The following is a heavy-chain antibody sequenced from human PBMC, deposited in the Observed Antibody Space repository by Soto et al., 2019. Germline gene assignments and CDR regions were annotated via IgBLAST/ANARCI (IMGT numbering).Heavy chain of an antibody. J-gene: IGHJ6*03. CDR1: GFSLSNARMG. CDR2: IFSNDEK. Sequence: KESGPVLVKPTETLTLTCTVSGFSLSNARMGVSWIRQPPGKALEWLAHIFSNDEKSYSTSLKSRLTISKDTSKSQVVLTMTNMDPVDTATYYCARIPLTVTSYYYYYMDVWGKGTTVTVSS. CDR3: ARIPLTVTSYYYYYMDV. V-gene: IGHV2-26*01. D-gene: IGHD4-4*01.